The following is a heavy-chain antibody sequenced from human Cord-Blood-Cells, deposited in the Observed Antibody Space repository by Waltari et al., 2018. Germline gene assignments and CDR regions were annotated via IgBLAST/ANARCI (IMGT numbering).Heavy chain of an antibody. V-gene: IGHV1-2*02. CDR2: INPNSGGT. D-gene: IGHD3-22*01. CDR1: GYTVTGHD. J-gene: IGHJ1*01. CDR3: ARVSGAVVEYFQH. Sequence: QVQLVQSGAEVKKPGASVKAPCTAAGYTVTGHDMLWDAPAPGQGPEWMGWINPNSGGTNYAQKFQGRVTMTRDTSISTAYMELSRLRSDDTAVYYCARVSGAVVEYFQHWGQGTLVTVSS.